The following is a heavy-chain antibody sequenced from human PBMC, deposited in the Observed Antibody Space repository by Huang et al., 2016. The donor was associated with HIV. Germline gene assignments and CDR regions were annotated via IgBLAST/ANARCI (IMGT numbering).Heavy chain of an antibody. D-gene: IGHD3-22*01. CDR3: ARILMYYNSSGYGFDY. CDR1: GGSFSGYF. Sequence: QVQLQQWGAGLLTPSETLSLTCAVYGGSFSGYFWSWIRQPPGKGLEWIGEINHSGSTNYDPALKGRVTISVDTSKNQFSLKRSSVTAADTAVYYCARILMYYNSSGYGFDYWGQGTLVTVSS. CDR2: INHSGST. J-gene: IGHJ4*02. V-gene: IGHV4-34*01.